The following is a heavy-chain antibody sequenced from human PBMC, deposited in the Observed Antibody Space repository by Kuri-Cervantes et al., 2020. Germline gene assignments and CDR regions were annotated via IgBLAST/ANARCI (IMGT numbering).Heavy chain of an antibody. Sequence: GESLKISCAASGFTFYSYGMHWVRQAPGKGLEWVAVISYDGSNEYYADSVKGRFTISRDNSKNTLYLQMNSLRAEDTAVYYCARDMVVVTANHIKGDAFDIWGQGTMVTVSS. CDR3: ARDMVVVTANHIKGDAFDI. CDR2: ISYDGSNE. CDR1: GFTFYSYG. D-gene: IGHD2-21*02. V-gene: IGHV3-30*03. J-gene: IGHJ3*02.